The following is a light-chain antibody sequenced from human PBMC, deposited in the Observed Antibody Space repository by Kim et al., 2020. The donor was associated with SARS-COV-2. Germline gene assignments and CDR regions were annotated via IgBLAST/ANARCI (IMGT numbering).Light chain of an antibody. V-gene: IGLV6-57*01. CDR2: EDD. CDR1: SGSIATNY. Sequence: NFMLTQPHSVSESPGKTVTISCTRSSGSIATNYVQWYQQRPGTSPTTVISEDDQRPSGVPYRFSGSIDSSSNSASLTISGLKTEDEADYYCQSYDSSNQVFGGGTKVTVL. J-gene: IGLJ3*02. CDR3: QSYDSSNQV.